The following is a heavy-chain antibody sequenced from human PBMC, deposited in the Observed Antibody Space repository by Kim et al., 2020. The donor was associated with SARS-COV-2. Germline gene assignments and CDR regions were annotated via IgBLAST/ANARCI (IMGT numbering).Heavy chain of an antibody. J-gene: IGHJ6*03. Sequence: SETLSLTCTVSGGSISSYYWSWIRQPPGKGLEWIGYIYYSGSTNYNPSLKSRVTISVDTSKNQFSLKLSSVTAADTAVYYCASGLRYFDWLPWDTYYMDVWGKGTTVTVSS. CDR1: GGSISSYY. D-gene: IGHD3-9*01. CDR2: IYYSGST. CDR3: ASGLRYFDWLPWDTYYMDV. V-gene: IGHV4-59*01.